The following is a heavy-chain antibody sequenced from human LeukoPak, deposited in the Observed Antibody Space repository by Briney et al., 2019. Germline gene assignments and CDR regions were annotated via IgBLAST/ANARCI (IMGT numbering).Heavy chain of an antibody. V-gene: IGHV3-43D*03. D-gene: IGHD4-23*01. J-gene: IGHJ6*03. CDR2: ISWDGGST. CDR1: GFTFNDYG. Sequence: GGSLRLSCAASGFTFNDYGMHWVRQAPGKGLEWVSLISWDGGSTYYADSVKGRFTISRDNSENSLYLQMNSLRTEDTALYYCAKGNYGGTPLGYYYMDVWGKGTTVTVSS. CDR3: AKGNYGGTPLGYYYMDV.